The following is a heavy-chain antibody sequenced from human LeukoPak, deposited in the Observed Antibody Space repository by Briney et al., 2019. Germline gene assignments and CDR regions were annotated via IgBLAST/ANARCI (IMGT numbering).Heavy chain of an antibody. J-gene: IGHJ2*01. V-gene: IGHV4-34*01. Sequence: SETLSLTCAVYGGSFSAYYWSWIRQPPGKGLEWIGEINHSGSTNYNPSLKSRVTISVDTSKNQFSLKLSYVTGADTAVYYCARGYGDYINWYFDLWGRGTLVTVSS. CDR2: INHSGST. CDR1: GGSFSAYY. D-gene: IGHD4-17*01. CDR3: ARGYGDYINWYFDL.